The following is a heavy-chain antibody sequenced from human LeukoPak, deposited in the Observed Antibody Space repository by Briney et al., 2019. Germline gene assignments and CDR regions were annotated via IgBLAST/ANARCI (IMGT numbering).Heavy chain of an antibody. D-gene: IGHD6-13*01. V-gene: IGHV1-18*01. J-gene: IGHJ5*02. Sequence: GPVKVSCKASGYTFTSYGISWVRQAPGQGLEWMGWISAYNGNTNYAQKLQGRVTMTTDTSTSTAYMELRSLRSDDTAVYYCAREGDSHLDQWFDPWAREPWSPSPQ. CDR3: AREGDSHLDQWFDP. CDR2: ISAYNGNT. CDR1: GYTFTSYG.